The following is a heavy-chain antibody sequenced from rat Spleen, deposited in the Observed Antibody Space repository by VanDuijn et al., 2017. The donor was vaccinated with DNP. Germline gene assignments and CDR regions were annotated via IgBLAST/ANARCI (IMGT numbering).Heavy chain of an antibody. CDR3: TRDGSPYYSSYMDVMDA. CDR2: IQSGGIT. CDR1: EFSLTDYS. V-gene: IGHV2-19*01. J-gene: IGHJ4*01. Sequence: VQLKESGPGLVQPSQTLSLTCTVSEFSLTDYSIHWVRQPPGKGLEWMGRIQSGGITAYNSALKSRLSISRDTSKSQVFLKMNSLQAEDTAIYYCTRDGSPYYSSYMDVMDAWGRGASVTVSS. D-gene: IGHD1-2*01.